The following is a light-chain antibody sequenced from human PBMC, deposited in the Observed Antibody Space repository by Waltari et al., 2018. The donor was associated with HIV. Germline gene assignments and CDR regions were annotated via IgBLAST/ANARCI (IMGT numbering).Light chain of an antibody. CDR2: AAS. J-gene: IGKJ2*01. Sequence: IRMTQSQSPFPAPTGARSPITCRASQGISNYLVWYQQKPGKAPKLLIYAASTLQSGVPSRFSGSGSGTDFTLTISSLQSEDFATYYCQQYDSYLHTFGRGTKLEIK. CDR3: QQYDSYLHT. V-gene: IGKV1-8*01. CDR1: QGISNY.